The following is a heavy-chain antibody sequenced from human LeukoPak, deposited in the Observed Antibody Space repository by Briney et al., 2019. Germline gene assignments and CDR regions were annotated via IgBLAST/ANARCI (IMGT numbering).Heavy chain of an antibody. D-gene: IGHD3-3*01. CDR3: ARHVRSWAPFDY. V-gene: IGHV3-66*04. CDR1: GITFSSYA. CDR2: LHSDGTT. Sequence: PGGSLRLSCAASGITFSSYAMSWVRQAPGKGLEWVSVLHSDGTTYYADSVKGRFTISRDDSKNTLYLQMSSLRAEDTAVYYCARHVRSWAPFDYWGQGTLVTVST. J-gene: IGHJ4*02.